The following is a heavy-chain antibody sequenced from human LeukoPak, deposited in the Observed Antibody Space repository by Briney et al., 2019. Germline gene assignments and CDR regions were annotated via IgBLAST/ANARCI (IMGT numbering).Heavy chain of an antibody. CDR2: IKQDGSEK. Sequence: PGGSLRLSCAASGFTFSSHWMSWVRQAPGKGLEWVAKIKQDGSEKYYVDSVKGRFTVSRDNAKNSLYLQMNGLRAEDTAVYYCARGPYYYDSSGPIYYMDVWGKGTTVTVSS. J-gene: IGHJ6*03. CDR1: GFTFSSHW. V-gene: IGHV3-7*01. D-gene: IGHD3-22*01. CDR3: ARGPYYYDSSGPIYYMDV.